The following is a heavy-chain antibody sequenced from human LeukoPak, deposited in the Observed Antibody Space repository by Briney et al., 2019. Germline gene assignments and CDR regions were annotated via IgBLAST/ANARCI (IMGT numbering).Heavy chain of an antibody. Sequence: GGSLRLSCAASGFIFSDHYMSWIRQAPGKGLEGVAYINSDSTTLYYADSVKGRFTVSRDNAKNSLYLHMNSLGVGDTAVYYCARLRGLIDHWGQGALVTVSS. V-gene: IGHV3-11*01. CDR3: ARLRGLIDH. CDR1: GFIFSDHY. CDR2: INSDSTTL. J-gene: IGHJ4*02. D-gene: IGHD3-10*01.